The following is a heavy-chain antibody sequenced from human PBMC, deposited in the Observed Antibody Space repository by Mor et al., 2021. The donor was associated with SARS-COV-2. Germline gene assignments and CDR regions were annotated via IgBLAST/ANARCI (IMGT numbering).Heavy chain of an antibody. J-gene: IGHJ6*02. CDR2: IVYSGAT. CDR3: TRVGSSCAWDNYEDV. V-gene: IGHV4-39*07. Sequence: GSIVYSGATYYNPSLKSRVTISVDTSNNQFSLRLTAVTAADTAVYYCTRVGSSCAWDNYEDVWGQGTTVTVSS. D-gene: IGHD3-22*01.